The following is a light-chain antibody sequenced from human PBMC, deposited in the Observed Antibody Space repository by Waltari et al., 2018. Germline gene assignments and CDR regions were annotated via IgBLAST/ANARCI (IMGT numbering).Light chain of an antibody. CDR2: GRH. J-gene: IGLJ2*01. V-gene: IGLV1-47*01. CDR3: AVWDASLTGVI. CDR1: SSSIENNY. Sequence: QSVLTQPPSASGTPGQTVTISCSGSSSSIENNYVHWYQQLPETAPRLLIFGRHQRPSGVPDRFSASKSCISASLAISVLRSEDEADYYCAVWDASLTGVIFGGGTKLTFL.